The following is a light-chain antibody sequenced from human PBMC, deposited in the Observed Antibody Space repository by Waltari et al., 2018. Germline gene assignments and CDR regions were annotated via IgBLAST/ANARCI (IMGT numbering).Light chain of an antibody. CDR3: CSYAGSSTYV. V-gene: IGLV2-23*02. CDR1: SSDVGGYNY. J-gene: IGLJ1*01. CDR2: DVS. Sequence: QSALPQPASVSGSPGQSITISCTGTSSDVGGYNYVSWYQQHPGKAPKLMIYDVSKRPSGVSNRFSGSKSGNTASLTISGLQAEDEADYYCCSYAGSSTYVFGTGTKVTVL.